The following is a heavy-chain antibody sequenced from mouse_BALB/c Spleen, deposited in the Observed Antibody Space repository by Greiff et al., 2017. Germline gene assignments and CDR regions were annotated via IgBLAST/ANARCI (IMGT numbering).Heavy chain of an antibody. V-gene: IGHV3-6*02. CDR2: ISYDGSN. Sequence: DVKLQESGPGLVKPSQSLSLTCSVTGYSITSGYYWNWIRQFPGNKLEWMGYISYDGSNNYNPSLKNRISITRDISKNQFFLKLNSVTTEDTATYYCARGPYYYGSSYSWYFDVWGAGTTVTVSS. D-gene: IGHD1-1*01. CDR1: GYSITSGYY. J-gene: IGHJ1*01. CDR3: ARGPYYYGSSYSWYFDV.